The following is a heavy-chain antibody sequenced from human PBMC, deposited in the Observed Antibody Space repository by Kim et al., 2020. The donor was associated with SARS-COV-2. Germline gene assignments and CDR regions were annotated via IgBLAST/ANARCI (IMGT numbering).Heavy chain of an antibody. J-gene: IGHJ4*02. Sequence: GGSLRLSCAASGFTFDNYVMHWVRQAPGKGLEWVSRISWNGDDIEYADSVKGRFTISRDNAKNSLYLQMNSLRAEDTAFYYCAKGLNYYHSSGLLNWGQGTLVTVSS. CDR2: ISWNGDDI. CDR1: GFTFDNYV. V-gene: IGHV3-9*01. CDR3: AKGLNYYHSSGLLN. D-gene: IGHD3-22*01.